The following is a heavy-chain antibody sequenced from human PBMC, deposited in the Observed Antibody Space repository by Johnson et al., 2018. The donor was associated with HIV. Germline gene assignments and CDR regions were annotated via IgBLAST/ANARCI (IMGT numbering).Heavy chain of an antibody. Sequence: EVHLVESGGGVVLPGGSLKLSCAASGFSFDDYGMSWVRQPPGKGLEWVSAITVSGDNTYYADSLKGRFRISRDNSKNTVYLQMNSLRAEDTAVYYCAKDADRFLEWVEAFDIWGQGTMVTVSS. CDR1: GFSFDDYG. CDR3: AKDADRFLEWVEAFDI. V-gene: IGHV3-23*04. D-gene: IGHD3-3*01. CDR2: ITVSGDNT. J-gene: IGHJ3*02.